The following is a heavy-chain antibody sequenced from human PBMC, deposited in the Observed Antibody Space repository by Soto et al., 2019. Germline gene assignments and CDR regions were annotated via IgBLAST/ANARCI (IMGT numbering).Heavy chain of an antibody. CDR2: ISSSSSYI. D-gene: IGHD5-12*01. J-gene: IGHJ4*02. CDR3: ARDRYSGFDSPFLIDS. CDR1: GFTFSAYT. V-gene: IGHV3-21*01. Sequence: EVQLVESGGGLVKPGESLRLSCAASGFTFSAYTMIWVRQTPGKGLEWVSCISSSSSYIYYADSVKVRFTISRDNAETSLYLQMNSLRGEDTAVYYCARDRYSGFDSPFLIDSWGQGALVTVSS.